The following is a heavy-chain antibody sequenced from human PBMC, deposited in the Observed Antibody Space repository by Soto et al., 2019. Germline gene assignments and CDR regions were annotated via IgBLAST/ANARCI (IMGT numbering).Heavy chain of an antibody. V-gene: IGHV1-18*01. CDR2: ISAYNGNT. CDR3: AGDISGYGHKPEGFDY. J-gene: IGHJ4*02. Sequence: QVQLVQSGAEVKKPGASVKVSCKASGYTFTSYGISWVRQAPGQGREWMGWISAYNGNTNYAQKLQGRVTMTTDTSPSTAYMELRSLRSDDTAVYYCAGDISGYGHKPEGFDYWGQGTLVTVSS. D-gene: IGHD1-1*01. CDR1: GYTFTSYG.